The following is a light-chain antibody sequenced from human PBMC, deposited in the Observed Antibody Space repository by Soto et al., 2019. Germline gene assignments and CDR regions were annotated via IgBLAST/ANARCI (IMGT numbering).Light chain of an antibody. CDR3: QQYHSDPIT. V-gene: IGKV4-1*01. CDR2: WAS. Sequence: DFVMTQSPDSLAVSLGERATINCKSSQSVLSSSNNKNYLAWFQQKPGQPPKLLIYWASARNPGVPDRFIGSGSGTDFTLTITSLQAEDVAVYYCQQYHSDPITFGQGTRLENK. CDR1: QSVLSSSNNKNY. J-gene: IGKJ5*01.